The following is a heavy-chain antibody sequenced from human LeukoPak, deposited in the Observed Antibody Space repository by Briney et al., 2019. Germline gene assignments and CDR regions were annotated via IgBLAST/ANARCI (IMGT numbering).Heavy chain of an antibody. CDR1: GGSISSYY. D-gene: IGHD6-19*01. V-gene: IGHV4-4*07. CDR3: ASQGYGSGYVHFDY. CDR2: IYTSGST. J-gene: IGHJ4*02. Sequence: PSETLSLTCTVSGGSISSYYWSWIRQPAGKGLEWIGRIYTSGSTNYNPSLKSRVTMSVDTSKNQFSLKLSSETAAGTAVYYCASQGYGSGYVHFDYWGQGTLVTVSS.